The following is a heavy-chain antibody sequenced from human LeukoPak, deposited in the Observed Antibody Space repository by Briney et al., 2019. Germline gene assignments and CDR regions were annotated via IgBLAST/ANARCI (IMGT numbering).Heavy chain of an antibody. CDR3: ARVGLPYSSGWYSTLLVYFDY. CDR1: GGFFSGYY. D-gene: IGHD6-19*01. J-gene: IGHJ4*02. Sequence: SETLSLTCAVYGGFFSGYYWSWIRQPPGKGLEWIGDINHSGSTNYNPSLKSRVTISVDTSKNQFSLKLSSVTAADTAVYYCARVGLPYSSGWYSTLLVYFDYWGQGTLVTVSS. V-gene: IGHV4-34*01. CDR2: INHSGST.